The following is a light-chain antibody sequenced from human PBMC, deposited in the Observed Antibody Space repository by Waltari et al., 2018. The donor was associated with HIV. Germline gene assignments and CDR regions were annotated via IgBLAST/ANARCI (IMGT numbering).Light chain of an antibody. J-gene: IGKJ1*01. CDR3: QQGYSTPQT. V-gene: IGKV1-39*01. CDR1: QNSRKY. CDR2: ASS. Sequence: DIQMTQSPSSLSASVGDRVHITFRASQNSRKYLNWYQQKPGKTPELLVFASSNLQGGVPSRFRGSGSGTDFTLTISSLQREDFATYYCQQGYSTPQTFGQGTKVEIK.